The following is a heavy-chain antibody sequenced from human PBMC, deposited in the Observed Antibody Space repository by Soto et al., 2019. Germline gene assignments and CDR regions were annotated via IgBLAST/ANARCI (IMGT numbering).Heavy chain of an antibody. CDR3: ASDFWKTTFGNDACDI. CDR2: MNGAGSST. V-gene: IGHV3-74*01. CDR1: GFTFNTYW. J-gene: IGHJ3*02. D-gene: IGHD3-3*01. Sequence: EVQLVESGGGLIQPGGSLRLSCAASGFTFNTYWMHWVRQAPGKGLVWVSRMNGAGSSTSYAESVKGRFTISRDSAKNILYLEINNLSAEDTGAYYCASDFWKTTFGNDACDIWGQGTMVTVSS.